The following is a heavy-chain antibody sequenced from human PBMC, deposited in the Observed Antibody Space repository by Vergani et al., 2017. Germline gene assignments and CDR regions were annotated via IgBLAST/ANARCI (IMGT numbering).Heavy chain of an antibody. CDR3: GRHDDWNDGVDY. V-gene: IGHV5-51*01. CDR2: SYAGDSDT. D-gene: IGHD1-1*01. Sequence: EVQLVPSGAEVKTPGASLKISCKGSGYSFTSYWIGWVRPLPGKGLEWMGISYAGDSDTRYRPSFQGQVTNSADKYISTAYLKWSRLKASDTAMYYCGRHDDWNDGVDYWGQGTLVTVSS. CDR1: GYSFTSYW. J-gene: IGHJ4*02.